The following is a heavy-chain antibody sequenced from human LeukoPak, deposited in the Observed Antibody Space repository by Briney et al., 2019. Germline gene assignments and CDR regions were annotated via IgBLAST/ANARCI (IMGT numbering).Heavy chain of an antibody. CDR2: INHSGST. CDR3: AGRPYYSDSSACDY. Sequence: SETLSLTCAVYGGSFSGYYWSWIRQPPGKGLEWIGEINHSGSTNYNPSLKSRVTMSVDTSKNQFSLKLSSVTAADTAVYYCAGRPYYSDSSACDYWGQGTLITVSS. J-gene: IGHJ4*02. D-gene: IGHD3-22*01. CDR1: GGSFSGYY. V-gene: IGHV4-34*01.